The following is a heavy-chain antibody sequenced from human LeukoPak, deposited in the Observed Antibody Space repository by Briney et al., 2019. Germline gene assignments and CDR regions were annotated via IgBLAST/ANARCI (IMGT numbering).Heavy chain of an antibody. J-gene: IGHJ2*01. V-gene: IGHV3-53*01. D-gene: IGHD1-14*01. CDR3: ARDNTEGYWYFDL. CDR1: GFIVSSNY. Sequence: GGSLRLSCAASGFIVSSNYMSWVRQAPGKGLEWVSIIYSGGSTHYADSVKGRFTISRDKSKNTLYLQMNSLRAEDTAVYYCARDNTEGYWYFDLWGRGTLVTVSS. CDR2: IYSGGST.